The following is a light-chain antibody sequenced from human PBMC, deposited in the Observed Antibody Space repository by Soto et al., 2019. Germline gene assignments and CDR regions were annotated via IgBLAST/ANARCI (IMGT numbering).Light chain of an antibody. CDR3: LLSYSGARV. Sequence: QAVVTQEPSLTVSPGGTVTLTCNSSTGGVTSGHYPYWFQQKPGQAPRTLIYDTTSKHSWTPARFSGFLLGGKAALTLSGALPEDEAEYYCLLSYSGARVFGGGTKLTVL. V-gene: IGLV7-46*01. J-gene: IGLJ3*02. CDR2: DTT. CDR1: TGGVTSGHY.